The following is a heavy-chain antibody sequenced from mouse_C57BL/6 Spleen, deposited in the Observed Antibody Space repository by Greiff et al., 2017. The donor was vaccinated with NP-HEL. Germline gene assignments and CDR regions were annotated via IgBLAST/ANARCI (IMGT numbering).Heavy chain of an antibody. V-gene: IGHV1-55*01. J-gene: IGHJ1*03. CDR3: ARSDGWYFDV. D-gene: IGHD2-3*01. CDR2: IYPGSGST. Sequence: QVQLQQPGAELVKPGASVMMSCKASGYTFTSYWITWVKQRPGQGLEWIGDIYPGSGSTNYNEKFKSKATLTVDTSSSTAYMQLSSLTSEDSAVYYCARSDGWYFDVWGTGTTVTVSS. CDR1: GYTFTSYW.